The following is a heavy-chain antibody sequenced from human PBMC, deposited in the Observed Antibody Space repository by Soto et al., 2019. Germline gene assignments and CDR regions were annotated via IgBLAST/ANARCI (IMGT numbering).Heavy chain of an antibody. Sequence: GGSLRLSCAASGFTFSSYGMHWVRQAPGKGLEWVAVIWYDGSNKYYADSVKGRFTISRDNSKNTLYLQMNSLRAEDTAVYYCARDLEMATIDFDYWGQGTLVTVSS. CDR3: ARDLEMATIDFDY. CDR2: IWYDGSNK. D-gene: IGHD5-12*01. V-gene: IGHV3-33*01. J-gene: IGHJ4*02. CDR1: GFTFSSYG.